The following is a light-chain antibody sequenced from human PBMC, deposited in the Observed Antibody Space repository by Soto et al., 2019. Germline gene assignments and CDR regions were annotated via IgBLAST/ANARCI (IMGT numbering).Light chain of an antibody. V-gene: IGKV3D-15*01. Sequence: EIVMTQSPATLSLSPGERATLSCRASQRISSKLAWYQQNPGQAPRLLIYGTSTRATVIPDRFSGSVSGTEFTLTISSLESEDFASYHCQQYDNKPPIAVGQGTRLEIK. J-gene: IGKJ5*01. CDR1: QRISSK. CDR2: GTS. CDR3: QQYDNKPPIA.